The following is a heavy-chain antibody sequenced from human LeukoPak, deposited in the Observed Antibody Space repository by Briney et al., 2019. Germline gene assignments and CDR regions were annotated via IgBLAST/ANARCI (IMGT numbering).Heavy chain of an antibody. Sequence: PGGSLRLSCGTSGFPFSSYWMLWVRQAPGKGLEWVSRISGDGSTTTYAASVKGRFTISTDNTDNILYLEMNNLRVEDTAIYYCARSQFDYWGQGILVTVSS. CDR1: GFPFSSYW. CDR2: ISGDGSTT. CDR3: ARSQFDY. V-gene: IGHV3-74*01. J-gene: IGHJ4*02.